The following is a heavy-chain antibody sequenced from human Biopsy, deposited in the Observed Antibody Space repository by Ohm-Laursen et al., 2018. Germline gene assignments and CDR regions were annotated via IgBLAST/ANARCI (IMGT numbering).Heavy chain of an antibody. Sequence: TLSLTCPAFGKTFSDYQWSWIRQPPGKGLEWIGQINQAGTTNYNPSLKSRVSISADASKYEFSLRLTSVTAADTAVYLCGNEVHGRDYWGLGAQVTVSS. CDR1: GKTFSDYQ. CDR3: GNEVHGRDY. CDR2: INQAGTT. D-gene: IGHD2-15*01. J-gene: IGHJ4*02. V-gene: IGHV4-34*08.